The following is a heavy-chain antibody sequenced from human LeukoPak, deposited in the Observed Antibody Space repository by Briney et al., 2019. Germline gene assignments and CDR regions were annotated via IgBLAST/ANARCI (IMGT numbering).Heavy chain of an antibody. CDR2: ITGSGGNT. CDR1: GFIFSSYS. CDR3: AKAASSSWPSYYYGMDV. V-gene: IGHV3-23*01. D-gene: IGHD6-13*01. J-gene: IGHJ6*02. Sequence: PGGSLRISCAASGFIFSSYSMSWVRQAPGKGLEWVSVITGSGGNTYYADSVKGRFTISKDNSKNTVYLQMSSLRVDDTAVYYCAKAASSSWPSYYYGMDVWGQGTTVTVSS.